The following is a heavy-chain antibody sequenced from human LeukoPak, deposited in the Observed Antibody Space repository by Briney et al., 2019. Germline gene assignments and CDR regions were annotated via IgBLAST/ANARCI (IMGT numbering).Heavy chain of an antibody. CDR2: ISGSGGST. J-gene: IGHJ3*02. CDR1: GFTFSSYA. V-gene: IGHV3-23*01. CDR3: AGNIALDAFDI. Sequence: GGSLRLSCAASGFTFSSYAMSWVRQAPGKVLEWVSAISGSGGSTYYADSVKGRFTISRDNYKNTLYLQMNSVRAEDTAVYYCAGNIALDAFDIWGQGTMVTVSS. D-gene: IGHD1/OR15-1a*01.